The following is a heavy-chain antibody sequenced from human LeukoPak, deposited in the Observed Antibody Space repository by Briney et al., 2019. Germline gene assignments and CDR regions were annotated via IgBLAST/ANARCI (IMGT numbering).Heavy chain of an antibody. CDR3: VRAAGSVYTFDI. V-gene: IGHV3-9*01. Sequence: PGGSLRLSCAASGFTFDDYAMHWVRQAPGKGLEWVSGISWNSGSIGYADSVKGRFTISRDNAKNSLYLQMKSLRAEDTALYFCVRAAGSVYTFDIWGQGTMVTVSS. J-gene: IGHJ3*02. CDR1: GFTFDDYA. D-gene: IGHD3-10*01. CDR2: ISWNSGSI.